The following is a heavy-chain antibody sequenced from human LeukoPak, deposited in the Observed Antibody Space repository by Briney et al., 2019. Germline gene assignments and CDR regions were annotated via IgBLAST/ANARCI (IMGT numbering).Heavy chain of an antibody. CDR3: ARSQEGFGELNDAFDI. Sequence: GGSLRLSCAASGFTFSSYSMNWVRQAPGKGLEWVSYISSSSDTIYYADSVRGRFTISRDNAKNSLYLQMNSLRAEDTAVYYCARSQEGFGELNDAFDIWGQGTMVTVSS. CDR2: ISSSSDTI. CDR1: GFTFSSYS. V-gene: IGHV3-48*04. D-gene: IGHD3-10*01. J-gene: IGHJ3*02.